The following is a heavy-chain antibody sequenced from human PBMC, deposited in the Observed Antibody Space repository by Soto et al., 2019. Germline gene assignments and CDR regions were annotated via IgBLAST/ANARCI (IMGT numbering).Heavy chain of an antibody. CDR2: IIPIFGTA. Sequence: SVKVSCKASGGTFSSYAISWVRQAPGQGLEWMGGIIPIFGTANYAQKFQGRVTITADESTSTAYMELSSLRSEDTAVYYCASIVDTAMALYYYYGMDVWGQGTTVTVSS. J-gene: IGHJ6*02. CDR1: GGTFSSYA. CDR3: ASIVDTAMALYYYYGMDV. D-gene: IGHD5-18*01. V-gene: IGHV1-69*13.